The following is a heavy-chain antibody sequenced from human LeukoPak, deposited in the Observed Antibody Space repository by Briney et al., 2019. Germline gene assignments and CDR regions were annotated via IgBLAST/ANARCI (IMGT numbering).Heavy chain of an antibody. CDR3: ARESWAYSPFDS. Sequence: PSETLSLTCTVSGGSISGYYWSWIRQPAGKGLEWIGRIYTSGSTNYNPSLKSRVTISIDTSKNQFSLKLSSVTATDTAVYYCARESWAYSPFDSWGQGILVTVSP. D-gene: IGHD2-21*01. V-gene: IGHV4-4*07. CDR2: IYTSGST. CDR1: GGSISGYY. J-gene: IGHJ4*02.